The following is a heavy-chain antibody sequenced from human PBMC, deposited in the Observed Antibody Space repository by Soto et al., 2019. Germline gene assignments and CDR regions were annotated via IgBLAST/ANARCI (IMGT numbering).Heavy chain of an antibody. CDR3: AINYYDSSAYLY. CDR1: GHTLINYY. D-gene: IGHD3-22*01. CDR2: IDPSGNGT. J-gene: IGHJ4*02. V-gene: IGHV1-46*01. Sequence: QVQLVQSGAEVKKPGASVKVSCKASGHTLINYYMHWVRQAPGQGLDWLGKIDPSGNGTSYAERFQGRITLTSAPSTNTVYVELSSLRSEDTAIYYCAINYYDSSAYLYWGQGTLVTVSS.